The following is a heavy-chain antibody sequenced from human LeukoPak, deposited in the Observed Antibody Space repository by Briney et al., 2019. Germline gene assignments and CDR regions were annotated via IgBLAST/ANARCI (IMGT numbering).Heavy chain of an antibody. V-gene: IGHV3-23*01. CDR2: ISGSGGST. Sequence: SGGSLRLSCAASGFTFSSYAMSWVRQAPGKGLEWVSAISGSGGSTYYADSVKGRFTISRDNSKNTLYLQMNSLRAEDTAVCYCAKGRQPPLHDSRVQPDAFDIWGQGTMVTVSS. CDR1: GFTFSSYA. D-gene: IGHD3-22*01. CDR3: AKGRQPPLHDSRVQPDAFDI. J-gene: IGHJ3*02.